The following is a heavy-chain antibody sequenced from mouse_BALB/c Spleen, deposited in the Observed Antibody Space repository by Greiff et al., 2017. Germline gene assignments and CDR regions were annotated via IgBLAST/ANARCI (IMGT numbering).Heavy chain of an antibody. CDR1: GYSITSGYY. Sequence: EVKLQESGPGLVKPCQSLSLSCSVTGYSITSGYYWYWIRQPPGNKLEWLGYISYDGTNNYNPSLKNRIPITRDTSKNQFFLKLNSLTTEDTATYSWARACGYCGSSYHCYFDDWGAGTTVTVSS. D-gene: IGHD1-1*01. CDR3: ARACGYCGSSYHCYFDD. V-gene: IGHV3-6*02. J-gene: IGHJ1*01. CDR2: ISYDGTN.